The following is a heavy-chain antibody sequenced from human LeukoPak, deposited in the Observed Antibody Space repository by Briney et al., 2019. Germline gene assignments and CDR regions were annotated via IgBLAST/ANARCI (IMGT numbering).Heavy chain of an antibody. CDR2: IKQDGSEK. J-gene: IGHJ4*02. CDR3: ARDAEIKYSSSSGVVVY. D-gene: IGHD6-6*01. Sequence: GGSLRLSCAASGFTFSSYWMSWVRQAPGKGLEWVANIKQDGSEKYYVDSVKGRFTISRDNAKNSLYLQMNSLRAEDTAVYYCARDAEIKYSSSSGVVVYWGQGTLVTVSS. CDR1: GFTFSSYW. V-gene: IGHV3-7*01.